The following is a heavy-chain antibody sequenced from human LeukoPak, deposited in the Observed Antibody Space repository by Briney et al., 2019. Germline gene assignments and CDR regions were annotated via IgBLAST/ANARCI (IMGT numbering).Heavy chain of an antibody. CDR3: ARGRGDADFDY. D-gene: IGHD3-10*01. J-gene: IGHJ4*02. CDR1: GFTFSSDS. CDR2: ISSSSSTI. Sequence: GESLRLSCAASGFTFSSDSMNWDRQAPGKGLEWVSYISSSSSTIYYADSVKGRFTISRDNAKNSLYLQMNSLRAEDTAVYYCARGRGDADFDYWGQGTLVTVSS. V-gene: IGHV3-48*04.